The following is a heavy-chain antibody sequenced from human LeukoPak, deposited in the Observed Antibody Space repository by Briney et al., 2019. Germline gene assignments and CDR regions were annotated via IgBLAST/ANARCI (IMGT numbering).Heavy chain of an antibody. CDR2: IYYSGST. CDR3: ARHRRGTMMGPYNWFDP. J-gene: IGHJ5*02. V-gene: IGHV4-39*01. D-gene: IGHD3-22*01. CDR1: GGSISSSSYY. Sequence: PSETLSLTCTVSGGSISSSSYYWGWIRQPPGKGLEWIGSIYYSGSTYYNPSLKSRVTISVDTSKNQFSLKLSSVTAADTAVYYCARHRRGTMMGPYNWFDPWGQGTLVTVSS.